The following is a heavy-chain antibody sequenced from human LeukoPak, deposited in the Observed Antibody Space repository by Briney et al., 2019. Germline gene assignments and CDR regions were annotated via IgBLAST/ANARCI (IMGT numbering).Heavy chain of an antibody. CDR2: IYYTGVT. CDR3: AASSGVTLGRF. D-gene: IGHD3-16*01. Sequence: SETLSLTCTVSGGSISSGTHYYNWIRQHPGKGLEWIGYIYYTGVTSYNPSLKSRVTMSVDTSMNQISLKLSSLTAADTAVYYCAASSGVTLGRFWGQGTLVTVSS. J-gene: IGHJ4*02. V-gene: IGHV4-31*03. CDR1: GGSISSGTHY.